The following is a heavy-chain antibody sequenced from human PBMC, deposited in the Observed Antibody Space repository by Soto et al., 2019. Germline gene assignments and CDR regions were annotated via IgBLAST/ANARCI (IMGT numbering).Heavy chain of an antibody. CDR2: IYRSWNA. Sequence: QMQLQESGPGLVKPSQTLSLTCTVSGGSISSGGYYWSWIRQLPGKALEWMGYIYRSWNAYYNPSLESRLTISVDASKNEFSLKRPSATAADTSVYYCARKNDFSSGSFYYSGLDVWGPGTTVTVPS. CDR3: ARKNDFSSGSFYYSGLDV. D-gene: IGHD3-3*01. V-gene: IGHV4-30-4*08. J-gene: IGHJ6*02. CDR1: GGSISSGGYY.